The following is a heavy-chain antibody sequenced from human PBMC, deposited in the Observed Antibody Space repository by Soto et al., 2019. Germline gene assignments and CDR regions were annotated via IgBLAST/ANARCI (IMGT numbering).Heavy chain of an antibody. CDR2: FKSDGSTT. CDR1: GFTFSTYS. Sequence: EVQLVESGGGLVQPGGSLRLSCAASGFTFSTYSMHWVRQAPGKGLFWVSRFKSDGSTTNYADSVKGRFTISRDNAKNTLYLQMNSLRAEDTAVYYCARDQKGSGYYPDFWGQGTLVTVSS. V-gene: IGHV3-74*01. D-gene: IGHD3-22*01. CDR3: ARDQKGSGYYPDF. J-gene: IGHJ4*02.